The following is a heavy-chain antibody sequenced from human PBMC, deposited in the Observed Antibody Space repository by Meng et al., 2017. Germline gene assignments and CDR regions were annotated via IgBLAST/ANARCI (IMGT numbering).Heavy chain of an antibody. V-gene: IGHV4-31*03. CDR1: GGAISSGGYY. CDR3: ARGRYSSGWDRFDY. J-gene: IGHJ4*02. D-gene: IGHD6-19*01. Sequence: QVEPQDSGPGLVKPSQPLSLTCTVSGGAISSGGYYWSWIRQHPGKGLEWTWYIYYSGSTYYNPSLKSRVTISVDKSKNQFSLKLSSVTAADTAVYYCARGRYSSGWDRFDYWGQGTLVTVSS. CDR2: IYYSGST.